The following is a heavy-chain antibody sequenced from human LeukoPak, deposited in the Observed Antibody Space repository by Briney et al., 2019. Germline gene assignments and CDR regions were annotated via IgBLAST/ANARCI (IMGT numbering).Heavy chain of an antibody. J-gene: IGHJ3*02. CDR1: GCIFSDYY. CDR3: ARAKFDSSYYYYRGFDI. D-gene: IGHD3-22*01. V-gene: IGHV3-11*04. CDR2: ITDNGRKI. Sequence: GGSLRLSCVGSGCIFSDYYMGWIREAPGRGLEWISYITDNGRKIYYPDSVKGRFTMSRDNAKNSLYLQMNSLRAEDTAVYYCARAKFDSSYYYYRGFDIWGQGTMVTVSS.